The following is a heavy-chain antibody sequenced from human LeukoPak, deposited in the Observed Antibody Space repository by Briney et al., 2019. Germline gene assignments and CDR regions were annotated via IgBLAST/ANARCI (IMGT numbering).Heavy chain of an antibody. V-gene: IGHV4-4*07. Sequence: PSETLSLTCTVSGGSISSYYWSWIRQPAGKGLEWIGRIYTSGSTNYNPSLKSRVTMSVDTSKNQFSLKLSSVTAADTAVYYCARAATALAAATYYFDYWGQGTLVTVSS. CDR1: GGSISSYY. CDR2: IYTSGST. D-gene: IGHD6-13*01. J-gene: IGHJ4*02. CDR3: ARAATALAAATYYFDY.